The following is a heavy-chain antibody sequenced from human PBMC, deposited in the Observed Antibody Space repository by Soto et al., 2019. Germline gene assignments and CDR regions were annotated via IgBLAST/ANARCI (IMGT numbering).Heavy chain of an antibody. CDR2: IYRSGNT. CDR1: RGFISSGSW. Sequence: LSLTCAVSRGFISSGSWWSWVRQPPGKGLEWIGEIYRSGNTNYNPSLKSRVTISVDTSKNQFSLKLSSVTAADTAVYYCARDPAHYYYDSSGYYSEVSPWGQGTLVTVSS. CDR3: ARDPAHYYYDSSGYYSEVSP. V-gene: IGHV4-4*02. J-gene: IGHJ5*02. D-gene: IGHD3-22*01.